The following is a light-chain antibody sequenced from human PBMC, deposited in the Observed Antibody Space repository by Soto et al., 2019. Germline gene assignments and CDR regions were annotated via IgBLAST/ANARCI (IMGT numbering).Light chain of an antibody. CDR1: SSNIESNT. J-gene: IGLJ1*01. V-gene: IGLV1-44*01. CDR2: SNY. Sequence: QSVLTQPPSASGTPGQRVTISCSGSSSNIESNTVTWYQHLPGTAPKLVIYSNYDRPSGVPDRFSGSTSGTSASLVIRGLQSEDEADYYCAAWDDILSGYVFGGGTKVTVL. CDR3: AAWDDILSGYV.